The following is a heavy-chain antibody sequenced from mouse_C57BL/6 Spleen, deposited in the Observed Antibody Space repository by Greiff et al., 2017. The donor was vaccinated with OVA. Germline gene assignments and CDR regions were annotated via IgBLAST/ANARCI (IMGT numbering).Heavy chain of an antibody. J-gene: IGHJ4*01. CDR2: IHPNSGST. Sequence: QVQLQQPGAELVKPGASVKLSCKASGYTFTSYWMHWVKQRPGQGLEWIGMIHPNSGSTNYNEKFKSKATLTVDKSSSTAYMQLSSLTSEDSAVSYCARLGDYDGRGYAMDYGGQGTSVTVSS. CDR3: ARLGDYDGRGYAMDY. D-gene: IGHD2-4*01. V-gene: IGHV1-64*01. CDR1: GYTFTSYW.